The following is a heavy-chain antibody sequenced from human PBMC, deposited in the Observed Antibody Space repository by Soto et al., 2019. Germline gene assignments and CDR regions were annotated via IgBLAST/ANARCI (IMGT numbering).Heavy chain of an antibody. CDR1: GFSLSTSGVG. Sequence: QITLKESGPTLVKPTQTLTLTCTFSGFSLSTSGVGVGWIRQPPGKALEWLALIYWDDDKRYSPSLKSKLTNPKDTSKNPVVLTMTNMDPVDTPTYYCAHRQTPVAWGTFDYWGQGTLVPVSS. J-gene: IGHJ4*02. D-gene: IGHD3-16*01. CDR3: AHRQTPVAWGTFDY. CDR2: IYWDDDK. V-gene: IGHV2-5*02.